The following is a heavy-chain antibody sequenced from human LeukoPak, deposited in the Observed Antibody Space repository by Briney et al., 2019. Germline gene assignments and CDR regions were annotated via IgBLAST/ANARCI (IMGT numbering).Heavy chain of an antibody. V-gene: IGHV3-23*01. Sequence: GGSLRLSCAASGFTYDDYGMSWVRQAPGKGLEWVSAISGSGGSTYYADSVKGRFTISRDNSKNTLYLQVNSLRAEDTAVYYCAKVFISSADDAFDIWGQGTMVTVSS. CDR1: GFTYDDYG. J-gene: IGHJ3*02. CDR2: ISGSGGST. D-gene: IGHD3-10*02. CDR3: AKVFISSADDAFDI.